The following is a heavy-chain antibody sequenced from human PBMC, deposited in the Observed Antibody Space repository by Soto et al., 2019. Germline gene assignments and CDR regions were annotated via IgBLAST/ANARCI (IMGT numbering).Heavy chain of an antibody. CDR2: IYYSGST. V-gene: IGHV4-31*03. CDR3: AASCVACGGFNYYGMEV. J-gene: IGHJ6*02. Sequence: SSEALSLTCTVSYDSISSGGYYWSLILQRPWKGLEWIGYIYYSGSTYYNPSLKSRVTISVDTSKNQFSLKLSSVTAADTAVYYCAASCVACGGFNYYGMEVWGQGTTVTVSS. D-gene: IGHD2-21*01. CDR1: YDSISSGGYY.